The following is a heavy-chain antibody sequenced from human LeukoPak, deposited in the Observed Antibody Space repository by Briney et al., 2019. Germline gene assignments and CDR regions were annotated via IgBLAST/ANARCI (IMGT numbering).Heavy chain of an antibody. J-gene: IGHJ4*02. Sequence: ASVKVSCKASGYTFTGYYIHWVRQAPGQGLEWMGWINPDSGGTNYAQKFQGRVTMTRDTSISTAYMEPSRLRSDDTAVYYCARGHVGATDFDYWGQGTLVTVSS. CDR2: INPDSGGT. CDR3: ARGHVGATDFDY. CDR1: GYTFTGYY. D-gene: IGHD1-26*01. V-gene: IGHV1-2*02.